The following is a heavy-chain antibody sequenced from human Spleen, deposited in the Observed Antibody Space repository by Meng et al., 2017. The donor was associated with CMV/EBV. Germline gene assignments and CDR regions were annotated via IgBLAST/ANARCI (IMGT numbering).Heavy chain of an antibody. D-gene: IGHD4-17*01. V-gene: IGHV3-48*04. CDR1: GFTFSSCG. J-gene: IGHJ5*02. CDR2: ISRSGETI. CDR3: ARGALYGDPLRDWFDL. Sequence: GFTFSSCGMHWVRQAPGKGLEWVSCISRSGETIHYADSVKGRFTISRDNRKNSVYLQMKSVRGEDTAVYYCARGALYGDPLRDWFDLWGQGSLVTVSS.